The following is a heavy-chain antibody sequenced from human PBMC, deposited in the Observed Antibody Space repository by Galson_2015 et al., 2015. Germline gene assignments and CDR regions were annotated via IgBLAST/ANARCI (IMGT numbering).Heavy chain of an antibody. J-gene: IGHJ6*02. CDR2: ISYDGSNK. V-gene: IGHV3-30*03. D-gene: IGHD4-11*01. CDR3: AVGGDYSNHPLYYYYGMDV. Sequence: RLSCAASGFTFSSYGMHWVRQAPGKGLEWVAVISYDGSNKYYADSVKGRFTISRDNSKNTLYLQMNSLRAEDTAVYYCAVGGDYSNHPLYYYYGMDVWGQGTTVTVSS. CDR1: GFTFSSYG.